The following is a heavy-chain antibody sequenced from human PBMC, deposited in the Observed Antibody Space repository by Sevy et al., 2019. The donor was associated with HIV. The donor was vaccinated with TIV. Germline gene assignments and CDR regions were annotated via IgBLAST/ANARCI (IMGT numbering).Heavy chain of an antibody. Sequence: SETLSLTCTVSGGSISSSSYYWGWIRQPPGKGLEWIGSIYYSGSTYYNPSLKSRVTISVDTSKNQFSLKLSSVTAAETAVYYRARHLSRPISIAAACLGAFDIWGQGTKVTVSS. CDR2: IYYSGST. CDR1: GGSISSSSYY. J-gene: IGHJ3*02. CDR3: ARHLSRPISIAAACLGAFDI. V-gene: IGHV4-39*01. D-gene: IGHD6-13*01.